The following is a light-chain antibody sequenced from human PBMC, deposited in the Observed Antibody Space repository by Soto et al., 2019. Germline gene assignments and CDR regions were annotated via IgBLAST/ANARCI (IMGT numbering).Light chain of an antibody. CDR2: SAS. V-gene: IGKV1-39*01. CDR1: QNIRTY. CDR3: QQGHSTPYT. J-gene: IGKJ2*01. Sequence: DIQMTQSPYSLSASVGDSVTITCRASQNIRTYLNWYQQKPGRAPKLLIHSASALPSGVPSRFSGSGSATEFTLTMSGLQPEDFATYYCQQGHSTPYTFGQGTKVDIK.